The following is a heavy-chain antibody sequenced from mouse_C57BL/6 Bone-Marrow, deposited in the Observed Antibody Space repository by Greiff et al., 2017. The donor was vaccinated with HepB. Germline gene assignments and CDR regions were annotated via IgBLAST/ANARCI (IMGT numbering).Heavy chain of an antibody. D-gene: IGHD2-4*01. CDR3: ARDRLTMITTRGYWYFDV. V-gene: IGHV5-4*01. CDR2: ISDGGSYT. J-gene: IGHJ1*03. Sequence: EVKLQESGGGLVKPGGSLKLSCAASGFTFSSYAMSWVRQTPEKRLEWVATISDGGSYTYYPDNVKGRFTISRDNAKNNLYLQMSHLKSEDTAMYYCARDRLTMITTRGYWYFDVWGTGTTVTVSS. CDR1: GFTFSSYA.